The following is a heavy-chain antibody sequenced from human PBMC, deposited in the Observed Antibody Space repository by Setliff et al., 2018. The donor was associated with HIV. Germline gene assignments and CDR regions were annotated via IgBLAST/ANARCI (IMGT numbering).Heavy chain of an antibody. CDR2: XNPSXXXT. J-gene: IGHJ3*02. CDR3: XXXRETIFGVVIFPDDAFDI. D-gene: IGHD3-3*01. Sequence: ASVKVSCKASGYTFXXXXMHXGXXXXXXXLEWMXXXNPSXXXTSYAQKFQGRVTMTRDTSTSTVYMELSSLRSEDTAVYYWXXXRETIFGVVIFPDDAFDIXGQGTMVTXSS. V-gene: IGHV1-46*01. CDR1: GYTFXXXX.